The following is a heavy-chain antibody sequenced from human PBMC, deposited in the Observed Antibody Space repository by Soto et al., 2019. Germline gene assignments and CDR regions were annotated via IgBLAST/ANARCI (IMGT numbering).Heavy chain of an antibody. V-gene: IGHV3-7*03. CDR2: IKQDGSEK. D-gene: IGHD6-13*01. Sequence: SLRLSCAASGFTFSSYWMSWVRQAPGKGLEWVANIKQDGSEKYYVDSVKGRFTISRDNAKNSLYLQMNSLRAEDTAVYYCARAYSSPPDYFDYWGQGTLVTVSS. CDR1: GFTFSSYW. CDR3: ARAYSSPPDYFDY. J-gene: IGHJ4*02.